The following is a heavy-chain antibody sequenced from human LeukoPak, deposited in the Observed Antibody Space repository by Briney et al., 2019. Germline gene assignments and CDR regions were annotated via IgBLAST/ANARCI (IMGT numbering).Heavy chain of an antibody. Sequence: ASVKVSCKASGYTFTSYGISWVRQAPGQGLEWMGWISAYNGNTNYAQKLQGRVTMTTDTSTSTAYMELRSLRSDDTAVCYCARDVELWFGELFVSAFDIWGQGTMVTVSS. D-gene: IGHD3-10*01. CDR3: ARDVELWFGELFVSAFDI. CDR1: GYTFTSYG. J-gene: IGHJ3*02. V-gene: IGHV1-18*01. CDR2: ISAYNGNT.